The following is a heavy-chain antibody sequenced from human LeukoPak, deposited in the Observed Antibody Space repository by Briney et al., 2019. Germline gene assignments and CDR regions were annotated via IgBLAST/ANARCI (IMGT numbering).Heavy chain of an antibody. CDR2: INPSGGST. J-gene: IGHJ4*02. Sequence: ASVKVSCKASGYTFTSYYMHWVRQAPGQGLEWMGIINPSGGSTSYTQKFQGRVTMTRDTSTTTVYMELSSLRSEDTAVYYCAKDPRPSYDSSGYYYPGDYWGQGTLVTVSS. V-gene: IGHV1-46*01. CDR1: GYTFTSYY. CDR3: AKDPRPSYDSSGYYYPGDY. D-gene: IGHD3-22*01.